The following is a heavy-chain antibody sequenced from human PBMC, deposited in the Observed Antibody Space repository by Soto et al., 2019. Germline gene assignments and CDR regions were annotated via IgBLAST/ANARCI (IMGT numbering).Heavy chain of an antibody. Sequence: GGSLRLSCAASGFTVSSNYMSWVRQAPGKGLEGVSVIYDGGSNYYADSVKGRFTISRDNSKNTLYLQMNSLRAEDTAVYYCAREKQTEKITMVRGVNYWGQGTLVTVSS. V-gene: IGHV3-53*01. CDR2: IYDGGSN. CDR3: AREKQTEKITMVRGVNY. CDR1: GFTVSSNY. D-gene: IGHD3-10*01. J-gene: IGHJ4*02.